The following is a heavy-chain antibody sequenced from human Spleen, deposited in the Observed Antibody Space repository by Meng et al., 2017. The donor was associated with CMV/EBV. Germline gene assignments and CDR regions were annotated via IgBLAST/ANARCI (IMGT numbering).Heavy chain of an antibody. CDR3: ARDENWGPDY. Sequence: ASVKVSCKASGYTFGGHFMHWVRQAPGQGLEWMGWIHPNTGATNHAQSFQGRLTMTGDTSIRTVYMELSSLRSDDTAIYYCARDENWGPDYWGQGTLVTVSS. J-gene: IGHJ4*02. CDR1: GYTFGGHF. CDR2: IHPNTGAT. V-gene: IGHV1-2*02. D-gene: IGHD7-27*01.